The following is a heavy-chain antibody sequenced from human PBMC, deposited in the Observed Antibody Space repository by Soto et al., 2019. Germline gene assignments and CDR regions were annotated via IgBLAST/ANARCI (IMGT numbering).Heavy chain of an antibody. CDR2: ISSGGSTT. J-gene: IGHJ6*03. CDR1: GFTFNSYW. D-gene: IGHD3-9*01. CDR3: ARDWLDYYYYYYMDV. Sequence: GGSLRLSCAASGFTFNSYWMHWVRQAPGKGLVWVSYISSGGSTTYYADSVKGRFTISRDNAKNSLYLQVNSLRAEDTAVYYCARDWLDYYYYYYMDVWGKGTTVTVSS. V-gene: IGHV3-48*04.